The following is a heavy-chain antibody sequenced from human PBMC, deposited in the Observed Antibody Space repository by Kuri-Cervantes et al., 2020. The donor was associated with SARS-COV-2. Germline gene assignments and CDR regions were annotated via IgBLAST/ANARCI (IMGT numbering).Heavy chain of an antibody. CDR3: ATQGTIYYCDTL. CDR2: INSDGSST. Sequence: GESLKISCAASGFTFSSYWMHWVRQAPGKGLVWVSRINSDGSSTSYADSVKGRFTISRDNAKNTLYLQMNSLRAEDTAVYYCATQGTIYYCDTLWGQGTLVTVSS. V-gene: IGHV3-74*01. CDR1: GFTFSSYW. D-gene: IGHD3-22*01. J-gene: IGHJ4*02.